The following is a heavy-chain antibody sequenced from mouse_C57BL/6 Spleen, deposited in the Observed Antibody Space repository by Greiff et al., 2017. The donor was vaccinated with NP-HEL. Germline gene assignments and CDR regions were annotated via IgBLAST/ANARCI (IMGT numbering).Heavy chain of an antibody. J-gene: IGHJ4*01. CDR3: ASHYYGSNYAMDY. V-gene: IGHV1-52*01. Sequence: QVQLQQPGAELVRPGSSVKLSCKASGYTFTSYWMHWVKQRPIQGLEWIGNIDPSDSETHYNQKFKDKATLTVEKSSSTAYMQLSSLTSEDSAVYYCASHYYGSNYAMDYWGQGTSVTVSS. CDR1: GYTFTSYW. D-gene: IGHD1-1*01. CDR2: IDPSDSET.